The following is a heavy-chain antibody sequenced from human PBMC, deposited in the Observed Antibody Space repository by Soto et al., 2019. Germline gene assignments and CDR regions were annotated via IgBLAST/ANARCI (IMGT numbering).Heavy chain of an antibody. CDR3: AGQTFTIAAASYGRSNWFDP. D-gene: IGHD6-25*01. J-gene: IGHJ5*02. CDR1: GGSITSSSHF. V-gene: IGHV4-39*01. CDR2: IYFTGDT. Sequence: SETLSLTCSASGGSITSSSHFWGWVRQPPGKGLEWIGTIYFTGDTYYTPSLKSRLTMSIDTSKNEFSLRLNSVTAADTAVYYCAGQTFTIAAASYGRSNWFDPWGPGTLVTV.